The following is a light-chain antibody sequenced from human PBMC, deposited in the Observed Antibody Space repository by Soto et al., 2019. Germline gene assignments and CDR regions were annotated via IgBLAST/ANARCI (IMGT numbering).Light chain of an antibody. CDR3: QQLNSYPRT. V-gene: IGKV1-9*01. J-gene: IGKJ1*01. CDR2: IAS. CDR1: QVIGDY. Sequence: DLQLTQSPSFLSASVGDRVTITCRASQVIGDYLAWYQQKPGKAPSLLISIASSLQSGVPSRFSGSGSGTDFTLTITSLQTEDSATYYCQQLNSYPRTFGQGTKVEVK.